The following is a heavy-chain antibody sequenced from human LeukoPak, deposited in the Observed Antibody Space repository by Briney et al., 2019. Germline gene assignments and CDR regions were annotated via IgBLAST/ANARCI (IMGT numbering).Heavy chain of an antibody. D-gene: IGHD3-22*01. V-gene: IGHV1-46*01. Sequence: ASVKVSCEASGYTFTSYYMHWVRQAPGQGLEWMGIINPSGGSTTYAQKFQGRVTMTRDTSTSTVYMELSSLRSEDTAVYYCARAYYHDSSDYYFPLDYWGQGTLVTVSS. CDR1: GYTFTSYY. J-gene: IGHJ4*02. CDR2: INPSGGST. CDR3: ARAYYHDSSDYYFPLDY.